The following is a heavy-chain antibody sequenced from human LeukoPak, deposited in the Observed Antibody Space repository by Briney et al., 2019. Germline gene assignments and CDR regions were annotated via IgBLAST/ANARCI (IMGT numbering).Heavy chain of an antibody. J-gene: IGHJ5*02. Sequence: PSETLSLTCTVSGGSLSSHYWSWIRQPPGKGLEWIGYIYHTGSPKYNPSLRSRVTISVDTSKNQTSLKLSSVTAADTAVYYCAKELYYQGSGVLFDPWGQGTQVTVSS. V-gene: IGHV4-59*11. D-gene: IGHD3-10*01. CDR3: AKELYYQGSGVLFDP. CDR2: IYHTGSP. CDR1: GGSLSSHY.